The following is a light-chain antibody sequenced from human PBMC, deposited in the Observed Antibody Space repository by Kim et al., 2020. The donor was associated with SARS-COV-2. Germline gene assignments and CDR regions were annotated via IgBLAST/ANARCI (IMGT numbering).Light chain of an antibody. CDR3: QVWDSSSDHPGV. CDR1: NIGRKS. J-gene: IGLJ1*01. Sequence: PGETARFTCGENNIGRKSVHWYQQKPGQDPVLVIYYDSDRPSGIPERFSGSNSGNTATLTISRVEAGDEADYYCQVWDSSSDHPGVFGTGTKVTVL. CDR2: YDS. V-gene: IGLV3-21*04.